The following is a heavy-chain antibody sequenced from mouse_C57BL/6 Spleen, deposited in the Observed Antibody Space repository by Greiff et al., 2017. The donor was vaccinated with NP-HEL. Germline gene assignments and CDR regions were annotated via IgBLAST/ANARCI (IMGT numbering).Heavy chain of an antibody. J-gene: IGHJ2*01. CDR2: IYPGGGYT. V-gene: IGHV1-63*01. D-gene: IGHD1-1*01. CDR1: GYTFTNYW. CDR3: ARTGHSGSSYEGLRYFDY. Sequence: QVQLQQSGAELVRPGTSVKMSCKASGYTFTNYWIGWAKQRPGHGLEWIGDIYPGGGYTNYNEKFKGKATLTADKSSSTAYMQFSSLTSEDSAIYYCARTGHSGSSYEGLRYFDYWGQGTTLTVSS.